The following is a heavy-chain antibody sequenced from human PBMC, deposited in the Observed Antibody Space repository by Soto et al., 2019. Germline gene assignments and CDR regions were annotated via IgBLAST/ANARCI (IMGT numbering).Heavy chain of an antibody. CDR3: THNHRDSSDYLQGFGYYYYMDV. J-gene: IGHJ6*03. CDR1: GFSLSTRGVG. D-gene: IGHD4-17*01. V-gene: IGHV2-5*02. Sequence: QITLKESGPTLVKTTETLTLTCAFSGFSLSTRGVGVGWIRQPPGKALEWVGIIYWDDDKRYSPSLKSRVTITKDTSKSQVGLTMANMDPVDTATYYCTHNHRDSSDYLQGFGYYYYMDVCGKGTTVTGSS. CDR2: IYWDDDK.